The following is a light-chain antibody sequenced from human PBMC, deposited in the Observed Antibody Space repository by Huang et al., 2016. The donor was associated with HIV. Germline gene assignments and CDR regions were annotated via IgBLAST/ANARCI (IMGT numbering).Light chain of an antibody. J-gene: IGKJ4*01. Sequence: EIVMRQSPATLSVSPGERATLSCRASQKIGPNVAWYQQKPGQAPRLLIYGASTRATGIPARFSGSGSETGFTLTISSLQSDDSAVYFCQRFNTWPLTFGGGTKVEIK. CDR1: QKIGPN. CDR3: QRFNTWPLT. CDR2: GAS. V-gene: IGKV3-15*01.